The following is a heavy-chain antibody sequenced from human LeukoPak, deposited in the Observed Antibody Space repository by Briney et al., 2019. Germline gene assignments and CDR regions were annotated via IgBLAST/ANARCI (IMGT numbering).Heavy chain of an antibody. CDR2: INPSGGST. V-gene: IGHV1-46*01. J-gene: IGHJ5*02. D-gene: IGHD3-9*01. CDR3: AKDWHILTGRNCFDP. Sequence: ASVKVSCKASGYTFTSYYMHWVRQAPGQGLEWMGIINPSGGSTSYAQKFQGRVTMSTDTSTSTAYMELRGLRFDDTAIYYCAKDWHILTGRNCFDPWGQGTLVTVSS. CDR1: GYTFTSYY.